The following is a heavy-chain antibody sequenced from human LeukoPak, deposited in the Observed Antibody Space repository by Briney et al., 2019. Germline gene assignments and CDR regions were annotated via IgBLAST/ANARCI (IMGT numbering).Heavy chain of an antibody. J-gene: IGHJ4*02. D-gene: IGHD6-13*01. CDR2: IYYSGST. CDR3: AVGPISSSWYYFAY. V-gene: IGHV4-59*08. CDR1: GGFISSYY. Sequence: SETLSLTCTVSGGFISSYYWGWIRQPPGKGLGWLGYIYYSGSTNYNPSLKSRVTISVDTSKNQFSLKLSSVTAADTAVYYCAVGPISSSWYYFAYWGQGTLVTVSS.